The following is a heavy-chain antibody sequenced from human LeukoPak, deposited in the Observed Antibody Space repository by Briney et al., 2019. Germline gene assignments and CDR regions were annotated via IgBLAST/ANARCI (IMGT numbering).Heavy chain of an antibody. Sequence: SETLSLTCTVSGYSISSGYYWGWIRQPPGRGLEWIASISHSGSTYYNPSLKSRVTISVDMSKNQFSLQLSSVTAADTAVYYCARFLLWFGELSFDYWGQGTLVTVSS. D-gene: IGHD3-10*01. CDR3: ARFLLWFGELSFDY. J-gene: IGHJ4*02. CDR2: ISHSGST. V-gene: IGHV4-38-2*02. CDR1: GYSISSGYY.